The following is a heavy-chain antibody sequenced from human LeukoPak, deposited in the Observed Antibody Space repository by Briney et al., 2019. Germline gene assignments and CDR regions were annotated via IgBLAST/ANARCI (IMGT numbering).Heavy chain of an antibody. CDR1: GFIFSAYA. Sequence: GGSLRLSCAASGFIFSAYAIHWIRQAPGKGLEWVAVISYDESNKYFADSVKGRFTISRDNPKNTLYLQMNSLRTEDTAVYYCAKSTTVTTQQRGYFDYWGQGTLVTVSS. J-gene: IGHJ4*02. V-gene: IGHV3-30*18. CDR2: ISYDESNK. CDR3: AKSTTVTTQQRGYFDY. D-gene: IGHD4-11*01.